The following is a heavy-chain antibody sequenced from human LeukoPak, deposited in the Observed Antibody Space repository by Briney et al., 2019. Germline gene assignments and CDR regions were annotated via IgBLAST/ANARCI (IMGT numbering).Heavy chain of an antibody. D-gene: IGHD3-22*01. Sequence: PSDTLSLTCAVYGGSFSGYYWSWIRQPPGKGLEWIGEINHSGSTNYNPSLKSRVTISVDTSKNQFSLKLSSVTAADTAVYYCARRYDSSGPTLDYWGQGTLVTVSS. CDR1: GGSFSGYY. V-gene: IGHV4-34*01. CDR2: INHSGST. J-gene: IGHJ4*02. CDR3: ARRYDSSGPTLDY.